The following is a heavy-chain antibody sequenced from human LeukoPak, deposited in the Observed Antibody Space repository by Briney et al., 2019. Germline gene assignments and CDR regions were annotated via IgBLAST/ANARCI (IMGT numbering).Heavy chain of an antibody. CDR2: IGPSDSYT. J-gene: IGHJ4*02. D-gene: IGHD6-19*01. V-gene: IGHV5-10-1*01. Sequence: GESLKISCKGSGYSFTSYWISWVRQMPGKGLEWMGRIGPSDSYTNYSPSFQGHVTISADKSISTAYLQWSSLKASDTAMYYCARLGQWPAPIDYWGQGTLVTVSS. CDR1: GYSFTSYW. CDR3: ARLGQWPAPIDY.